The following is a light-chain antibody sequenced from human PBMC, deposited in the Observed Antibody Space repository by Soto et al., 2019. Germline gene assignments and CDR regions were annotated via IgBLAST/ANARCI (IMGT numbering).Light chain of an antibody. Sequence: IMFSQSPRTVSLSPGERATLSCRASQSVSSSYLAWYQQKPGQAPRLLIYGASSRATGIPDRFSGSGSGTDFTLTISRLEPEDFAVYYCQQYGSSGLTFGGRAKV. CDR2: GAS. J-gene: IGKJ4*01. V-gene: IGKV3-20*01. CDR1: QSVSSSY. CDR3: QQYGSSGLT.